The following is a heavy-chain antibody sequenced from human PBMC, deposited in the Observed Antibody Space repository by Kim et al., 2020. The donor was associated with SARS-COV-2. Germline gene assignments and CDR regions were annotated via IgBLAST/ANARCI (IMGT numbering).Heavy chain of an antibody. D-gene: IGHD5-12*01. CDR3: ARHVRGLRWPYYFDY. V-gene: IGHV4-39*01. J-gene: IGHJ4*02. Sequence: SETLSLTCTVSGGSISSSSYYWGWIRQPPGKGLEWIGSIYYSGSTYYNPSLKSRVTISVDTSKNQFSLKLSSVTAADTAVYYCARHVRGLRWPYYFDYWGQGTLVTVSS. CDR2: IYYSGST. CDR1: GGSISSSSYY.